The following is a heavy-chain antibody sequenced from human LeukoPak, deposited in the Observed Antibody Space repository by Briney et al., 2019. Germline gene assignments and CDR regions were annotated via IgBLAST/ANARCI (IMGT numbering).Heavy chain of an antibody. D-gene: IGHD5-24*01. CDR1: GFTVSSNY. CDR3: ARDYQMAGAYYYYMDV. V-gene: IGHV3-7*01. CDR2: IKQDGSEK. J-gene: IGHJ6*03. Sequence: GGSLRLSCAASGFTVSSNYMSWVRQPPGKGLEWVSNIKQDGSEKYYVDSVKGRFTISRDNAKNSLYLQMNSLRAEDTAVYYCARDYQMAGAYYYYMDVWGKGTTATISS.